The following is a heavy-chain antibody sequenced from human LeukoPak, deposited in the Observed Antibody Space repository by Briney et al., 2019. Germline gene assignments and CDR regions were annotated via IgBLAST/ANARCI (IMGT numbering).Heavy chain of an antibody. V-gene: IGHV3-21*01. CDR2: ISGTGSHI. CDR3: ARDGYGAAYPYYYYYMDV. CDR1: GFTFSVYS. J-gene: IGHJ6*03. D-gene: IGHD3-10*01. Sequence: GGSLRLSCEASGFTFSVYSMNWVRQAPGKGLEWVSSISGTGSHIYSADSMKGRFIISRDNAKNSLYLQMNSLRAEDTAVYYCARDGYGAAYPYYYYYMDVWGKGTTVTVSS.